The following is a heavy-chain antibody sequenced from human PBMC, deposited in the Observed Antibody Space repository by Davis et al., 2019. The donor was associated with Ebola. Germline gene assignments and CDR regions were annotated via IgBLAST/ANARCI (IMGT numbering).Heavy chain of an antibody. CDR1: GGSISSYY. D-gene: IGHD3-10*01. CDR2: IYYSGST. V-gene: IGHV4-59*12. J-gene: IGHJ5*02. CDR3: ARDLGEGRFDP. Sequence: SETLSLTCTVSGGSISSYYWSWIRQPPGKGLEWIGYIYYSGSTNYNPSLKSRVTISVDTSKNQFSLKLSSVTAADTAVYYCARDLGEGRFDPWGQGTLVTVSS.